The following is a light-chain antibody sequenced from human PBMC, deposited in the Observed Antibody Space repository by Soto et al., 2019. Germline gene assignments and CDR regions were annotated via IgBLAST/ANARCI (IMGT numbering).Light chain of an antibody. CDR3: CSYTTSSNYV. J-gene: IGLJ1*01. CDR1: SSDVGNYNF. Sequence: QSALTQPASVSGSPGQSIAISCTGTSSDVGNYNFVSWYQQHPGKAPKLMIYDVSNRPSGISNRFSGSKSGNTASLTISGLQAEDEADYYCCSYTTSSNYVFGTGTKLTVL. V-gene: IGLV2-14*03. CDR2: DVS.